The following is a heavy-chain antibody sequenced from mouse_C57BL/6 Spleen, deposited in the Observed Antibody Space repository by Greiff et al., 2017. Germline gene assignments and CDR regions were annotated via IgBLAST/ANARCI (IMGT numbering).Heavy chain of an antibody. V-gene: IGHV1-80*01. Sequence: QVQLQQSGAELVKPGASVKISCKASGYAFSSYWMNWVKQRPGKGLEWIGQIYPGDGDTNYNGKFKGKATLTADKSSSTAYMQLSSLTSEDSAVYFCARSTYYYGSSHYWYFGVWGTGTTVTVSS. CDR2: IYPGDGDT. CDR3: ARSTYYYGSSHYWYFGV. D-gene: IGHD1-1*01. CDR1: GYAFSSYW. J-gene: IGHJ1*03.